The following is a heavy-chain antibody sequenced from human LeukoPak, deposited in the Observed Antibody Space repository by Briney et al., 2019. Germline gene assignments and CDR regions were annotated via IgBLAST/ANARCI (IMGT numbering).Heavy chain of an antibody. J-gene: IGHJ4*02. CDR3: SKPTYGDDGIFDY. D-gene: IGHD4-17*01. CDR1: VFTFSSYA. V-gene: IGHV3-23*01. Sequence: GGSLRLSCAASVFTFSSYAMSWVRQAPGKGLEWVSGISGSGGSTDYADSVKGRFTISRNNSKNTLYLQMNSLRAEDTAVYYCSKPTYGDDGIFDYWGQGTLVTVSS. CDR2: ISGSGGST.